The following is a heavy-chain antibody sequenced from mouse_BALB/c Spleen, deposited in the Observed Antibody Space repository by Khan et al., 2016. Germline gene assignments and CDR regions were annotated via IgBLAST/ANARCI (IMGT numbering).Heavy chain of an antibody. CDR1: GYAFSTYW. CDR3: ARGVGPDY. D-gene: IGHD4-1*01. CDR2: IYPGDGDT. J-gene: IGHJ2*01. V-gene: IGHV1-80*01. Sequence: QVRLQQSGAELVRPGSSVKISCKASGYAFSTYWMNWVKQRPGQGLEWIGHIYPGDGDTNYNGNFKYKATLTADKSSNTAYMQLSSLTSEDSAVYFCARGVGPDYWGQGTTLTVSS.